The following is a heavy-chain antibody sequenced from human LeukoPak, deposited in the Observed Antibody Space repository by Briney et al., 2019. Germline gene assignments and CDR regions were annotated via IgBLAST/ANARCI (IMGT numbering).Heavy chain of an antibody. V-gene: IGHV3-23*01. Sequence: GGSLRLSCAASGFTFSQYAMSWVRQAPGKGLEWVAAISGSGGFTYYADSVKGRFSISRDNSKFTLYLQMNSLRVEDTAMYYCAKPPRTSDYWGQVTLVTVSS. CDR2: ISGSGGFT. J-gene: IGHJ4*02. CDR3: AKPPRTSDY. CDR1: GFTFSQYA.